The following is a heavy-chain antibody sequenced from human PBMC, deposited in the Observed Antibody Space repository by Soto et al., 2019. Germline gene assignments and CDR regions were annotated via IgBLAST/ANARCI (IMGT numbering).Heavy chain of an antibody. J-gene: IGHJ4*02. CDR3: ARHHNYDILTGYSDY. CDR1: GYSFTSYW. D-gene: IGHD3-9*01. CDR2: IDPSDSYT. Sequence: GESLKISCKGSGYSFTSYWISWVRQMPGKGLEWMGRIDPSDSYTNYSPSFQGHVTISADKSINTAYLQWSSLKASDTAMYYCARHHNYDILTGYSDYWGQGTLVTVSS. V-gene: IGHV5-10-1*01.